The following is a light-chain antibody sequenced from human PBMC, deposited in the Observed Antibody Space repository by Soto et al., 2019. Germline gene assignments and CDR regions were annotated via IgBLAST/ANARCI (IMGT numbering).Light chain of an antibody. CDR1: SSDIGGYNY. V-gene: IGLV2-14*01. J-gene: IGLJ1*01. Sequence: SALAQPASVSGSPGQSITISCTGTSSDIGGYNYVSWYQHHPGKAPKLIIYEVNNRPSGVSNRFSGSKSGNTASLTISGLQPEDEADYYCSSYRSSNSYVFGTGTRSPS. CDR3: SSYRSSNSYV. CDR2: EVN.